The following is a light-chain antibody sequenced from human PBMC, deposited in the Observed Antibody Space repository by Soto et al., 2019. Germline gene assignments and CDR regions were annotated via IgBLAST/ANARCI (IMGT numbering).Light chain of an antibody. V-gene: IGLV3-21*02. CDR1: NIGIYS. Sequence: SYQLTQSASVSVAPGQTARITCGGNNIGIYSVHWYQQRPGQAHVLVVYDGSDRPSGIPERFSGSNSGNTATLTIGRVEAADEADYYCQVWDNNGGHNDVFGPGTKVTVL. CDR3: QVWDNNGGHNDV. CDR2: DGS. J-gene: IGLJ1*01.